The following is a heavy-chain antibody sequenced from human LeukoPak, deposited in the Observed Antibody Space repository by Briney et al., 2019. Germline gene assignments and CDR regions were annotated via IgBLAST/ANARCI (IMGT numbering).Heavy chain of an antibody. CDR1: GGSISSSSYY. J-gene: IGHJ4*02. Sequence: SETLSLTCTVSGGSISSSSYYWGWIRQPPGKGLEWIGNIYYSGSTYYNPSLKSRVTISVDTSKNQFSLKLSSVTAADTAVFYCATHSGSYYFHCWGQGTLVTVSS. V-gene: IGHV4-39*01. CDR3: ATHSGSYYFHC. CDR2: IYYSGST. D-gene: IGHD1-26*01.